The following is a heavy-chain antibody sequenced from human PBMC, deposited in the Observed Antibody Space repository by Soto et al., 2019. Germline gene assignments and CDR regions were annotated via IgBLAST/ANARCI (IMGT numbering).Heavy chain of an antibody. CDR2: ISYDGSNK. CDR1: GFTFSSYG. CDR3: AKDRRLSRGWYRECDY. V-gene: IGHV3-30*18. Sequence: QVQLVESGGGVVQPGRSLRLSCAASGFTFSSYGMHWVRQAPGKGLEWVAVISYDGSNKYYADSVKGRFTISRDNSKNTLYLQMNSLRAEDTAVYYCAKDRRLSRGWYRECDYWGQGTLVPVSS. D-gene: IGHD6-19*01. J-gene: IGHJ4*02.